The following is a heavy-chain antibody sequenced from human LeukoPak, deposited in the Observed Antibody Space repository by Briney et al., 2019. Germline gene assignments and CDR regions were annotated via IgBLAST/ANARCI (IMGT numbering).Heavy chain of an antibody. CDR2: INSDGAST. V-gene: IGHV3-74*01. J-gene: IGHJ4*02. D-gene: IGHD2-2*01. CDR3: ARVTHEGCSSTSCYRYFDY. Sequence: GGSLRLSCAASGFTFSSYWMHWVRQAPGKGLVWVSRINSDGASTSYADSVKGRFTISRDNAKNTLYLQVNSLRAEDTAVYYCARVTHEGCSSTSCYRYFDYWGQGTLVTVSS. CDR1: GFTFSSYW.